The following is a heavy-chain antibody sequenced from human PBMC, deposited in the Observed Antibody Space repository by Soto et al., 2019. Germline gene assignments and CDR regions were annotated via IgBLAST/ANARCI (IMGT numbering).Heavy chain of an antibody. V-gene: IGHV3-23*01. CDR3: AKRGGGPYYYDSSGYYCFDY. Sequence: EVQVLESGGGLAQPGGSLRLSCATSGFTFSRNGMSWVRQAPGKGLDWVSGISGSGGSTYYADSVKGRFTISRDNSKNTLYLQMNSLRAQDTAVYYCAKRGGGPYYYDSSGYYCFDYWGQGTLVTVSS. CDR2: ISGSGGST. J-gene: IGHJ4*02. CDR1: GFTFSRNG. D-gene: IGHD3-22*01.